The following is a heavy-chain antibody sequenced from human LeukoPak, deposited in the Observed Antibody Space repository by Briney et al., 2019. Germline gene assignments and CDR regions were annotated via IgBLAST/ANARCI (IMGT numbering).Heavy chain of an antibody. Sequence: GVSLRLSCAASGFTFSSYAMHWVRPAPGKGLEGGAVILYDGSNNYYADSVKARFTISRDNSKNTLYLQMNSLRAEDTAVYYCARERGVATGAFDIWGQGTMVTVSS. V-gene: IGHV3-30-3*01. CDR2: ILYDGSNN. CDR3: ARERGVATGAFDI. CDR1: GFTFSSYA. D-gene: IGHD1-26*01. J-gene: IGHJ3*02.